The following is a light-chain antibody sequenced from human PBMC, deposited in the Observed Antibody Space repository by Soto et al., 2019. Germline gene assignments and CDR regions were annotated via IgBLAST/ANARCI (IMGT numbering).Light chain of an antibody. CDR3: QQTNSLPVT. V-gene: IGKV1-12*01. J-gene: IGKJ3*01. CDR1: QGIGSR. Sequence: DIQMTQSPSPVSASIGDSVTITCRASQGIGSRLAWYQQKPGKAPKLLIYGASSLQSRVPSRFSCSGSGTYFPLTSNRLQPEEFSTYCCQQTNSLPVTFGP. CDR2: GAS.